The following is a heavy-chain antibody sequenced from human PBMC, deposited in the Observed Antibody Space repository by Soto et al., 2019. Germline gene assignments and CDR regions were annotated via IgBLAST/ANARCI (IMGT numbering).Heavy chain of an antibody. V-gene: IGHV2-5*02. D-gene: IGHD2-2*01. CDR3: AHRGKDIVVVPAAMPWFDP. J-gene: IGHJ5*02. CDR1: GFSLSTSGVG. CDR2: IYWDDDK. Sequence: QITLKESGPTLVKPTQTLTLTCTFSGFSLSTSGVGVGWIRQPPGKALEWLALIYWDDDKRYSPSLKSRLTITKDTTKTHVVLAMNNMDPVDTATYYCAHRGKDIVVVPAAMPWFDPWGQGTLVTVSS.